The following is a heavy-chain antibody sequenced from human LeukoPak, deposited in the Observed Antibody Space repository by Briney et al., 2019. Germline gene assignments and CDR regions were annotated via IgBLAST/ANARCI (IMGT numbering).Heavy chain of an antibody. CDR3: ARDRGLRATAGTRIDF. CDR2: ISTYNGIT. Sequence: ASVKVSCKASGYTFNSYAITWVRQAPGQGLEWMGWISTYNGITSYAQKLQGRVTMTTDTSSTTAYMELRGLRSDDTALYYCARDRGLRATAGTRIDFWGQGTLVTVSS. CDR1: GYTFNSYA. V-gene: IGHV1-18*01. D-gene: IGHD6-13*01. J-gene: IGHJ4*02.